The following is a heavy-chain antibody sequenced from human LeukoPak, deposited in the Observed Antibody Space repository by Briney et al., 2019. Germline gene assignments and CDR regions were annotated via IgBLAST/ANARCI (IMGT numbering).Heavy chain of an antibody. D-gene: IGHD3-9*01. CDR2: IRTTAEGAKYA. CDR1: GFSFTDYP. J-gene: IGHJ4*02. Sequence: GSLRLSCATSGFSFTDYPMNWVRQAPGKGLEWISNIRTTAEGAKYAYYADSVKGRVTISRDDGKNTLYLHMNSLRDDDTAVYYCATDQRYAFDYWGRGILVTVSS. V-gene: IGHV3-48*02. CDR3: ATDQRYAFDY.